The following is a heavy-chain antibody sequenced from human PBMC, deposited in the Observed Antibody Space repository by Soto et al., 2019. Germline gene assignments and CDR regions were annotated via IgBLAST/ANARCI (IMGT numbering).Heavy chain of an antibody. CDR1: GGSISSSSYY. V-gene: IGHV4-39*01. Sequence: SETLSLTCTVSGGSISSSSYYWGWIRQPPGKGLEWIGSIYYSGSTYYNPSLKSRVTISVDTSKNQFSLKLSSVTAADTAVYYCARLSSSSPNNDYWGQGTLVTVSS. J-gene: IGHJ4*02. CDR2: IYYSGST. D-gene: IGHD6-13*01. CDR3: ARLSSSSPNNDY.